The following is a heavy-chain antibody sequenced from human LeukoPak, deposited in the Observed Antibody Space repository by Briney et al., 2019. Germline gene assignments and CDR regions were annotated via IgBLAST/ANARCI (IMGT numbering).Heavy chain of an antibody. Sequence: SETLSLTCTVSGGSISSYYWSWIRQPAGKGLEWIGRIYTSGSTNYNPPLKSRVTISVDKSKNQFSLKLSSVTAADTAVYYCARVYYYHPHWFDPWGQGTLVTVSS. CDR3: ARVYYYHPHWFDP. D-gene: IGHD3-10*01. CDR1: GGSISSYY. V-gene: IGHV4-4*07. CDR2: IYTSGST. J-gene: IGHJ5*02.